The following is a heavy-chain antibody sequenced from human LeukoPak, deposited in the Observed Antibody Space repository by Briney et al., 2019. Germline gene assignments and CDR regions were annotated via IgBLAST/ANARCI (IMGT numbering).Heavy chain of an antibody. Sequence: GRSLRLSCAASGFTFSSYGMNWVRQAPEKGLEWVSYISTSGGTIYYADSVKGRFTISRDNAKNSLYLQMDSLRAEDTAVYYCARHIPFDCWGQGTLVTVSS. D-gene: IGHD2-21*01. CDR1: GFTFSSYG. V-gene: IGHV3-48*01. CDR2: ISTSGGTI. J-gene: IGHJ4*02. CDR3: ARHIPFDC.